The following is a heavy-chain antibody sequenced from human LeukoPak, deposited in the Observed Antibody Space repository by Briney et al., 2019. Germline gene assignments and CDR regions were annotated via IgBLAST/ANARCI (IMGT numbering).Heavy chain of an antibody. CDR1: GYTFTGHY. V-gene: IGHV1-2*02. Sequence: GASVKVSCKASGYTFTGHYMHWVRQAPGQGLEWMGWINPNSGGTNYAQKFQGRVTMTRDTSISTAYMELSRLRSDDTAVYYCARAGEITMIVVALDYWGQGTLVTVSS. J-gene: IGHJ4*02. CDR2: INPNSGGT. CDR3: ARAGEITMIVVALDY. D-gene: IGHD3-22*01.